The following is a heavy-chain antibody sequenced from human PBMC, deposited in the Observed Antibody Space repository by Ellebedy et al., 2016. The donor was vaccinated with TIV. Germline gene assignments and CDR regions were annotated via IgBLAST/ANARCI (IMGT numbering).Heavy chain of an antibody. CDR2: ISSSSSYT. D-gene: IGHD2-2*01. V-gene: IGHV3-21*05. J-gene: IGHJ4*02. CDR1: GFTFYSYS. Sequence: PGGSLRLSCAASGFTFYSYSVNWVRQAPGKGLEWVSYISSSSSYTNYADSVKGRFTISRDNAKNSLYLQMNSLRAEDTAVYYCARDTVVVVPAAMPEGPLDYWGQGTLVTVSS. CDR3: ARDTVVVVPAAMPEGPLDY.